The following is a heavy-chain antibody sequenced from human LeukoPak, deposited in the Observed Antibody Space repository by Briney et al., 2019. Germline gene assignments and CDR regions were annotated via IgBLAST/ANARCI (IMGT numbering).Heavy chain of an antibody. V-gene: IGHV3-7*01. CDR3: ARDPESQKGRDGLEY. D-gene: IGHD3/OR15-3a*01. CDR2: MRTDGGPK. CDR1: AFFFRDDW. Sequence: GGSLRLSCAASAFFFRDDWMSWVRQTPVKGRDWVASMRTDGGPKYYVDSVKGPFTISREHAKNSLYLEMNNLRAEHTAVYYCARDPESQKGRDGLEYWGQGALVTVSS. J-gene: IGHJ4*02.